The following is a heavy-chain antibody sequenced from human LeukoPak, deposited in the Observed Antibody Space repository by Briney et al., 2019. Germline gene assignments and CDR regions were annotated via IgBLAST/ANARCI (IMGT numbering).Heavy chain of an antibody. CDR2: IKPNSGGT. J-gene: IGHJ4*02. CDR1: GYTFTAYY. V-gene: IGHV1-2*02. Sequence: ASVKVSCKTSGYTFTAYYIHWVRQAPGQGLEWMGWIKPNSGGTDYAQKFQGRVTMSTDASISTAYMELSRLRTDDTAVYYCARDLLRAAGDFWGQGTLVTVSS. CDR3: ARDLLRAAGDF. D-gene: IGHD2-15*01.